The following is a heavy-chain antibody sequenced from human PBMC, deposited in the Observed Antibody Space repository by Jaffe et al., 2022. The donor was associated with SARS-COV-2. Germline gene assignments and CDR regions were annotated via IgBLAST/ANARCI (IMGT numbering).Heavy chain of an antibody. V-gene: IGHV3-13*01. CDR2: IGTAGDT. D-gene: IGHD3-22*01. CDR3: ARSRDSSGYVDAFDI. CDR1: GFTFSSYD. Sequence: EVQLVESGGGLVQPGGSLRLSCAASGFTFSSYDMHWVRQATGKGLEWVSAIGTAGDTYYPGSVKGRFTISRENAKNSLYLQMNSLRAGDTAVYYCARSRDSSGYVDAFDIWGQGTMVTVSS. J-gene: IGHJ3*02.